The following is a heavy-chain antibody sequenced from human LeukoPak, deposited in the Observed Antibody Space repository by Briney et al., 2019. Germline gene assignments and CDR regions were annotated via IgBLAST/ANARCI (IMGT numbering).Heavy chain of an antibody. Sequence: PGGSLRLSCAASGFTFSSYSMNWVRQAPGKGLEWVSSISSSSSYIYYADSVKGRFTISRDNAKNSLYLQMNSLRAEDTAVYYCAREGYCSSTSCYGGFDYWGQGTLVTVSS. CDR3: AREGYCSSTSCYGGFDY. CDR2: ISSSSSYI. CDR1: GFTFSSYS. V-gene: IGHV3-21*01. D-gene: IGHD2-2*01. J-gene: IGHJ4*02.